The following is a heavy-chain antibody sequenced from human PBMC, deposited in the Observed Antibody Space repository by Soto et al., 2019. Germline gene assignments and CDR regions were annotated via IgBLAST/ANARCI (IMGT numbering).Heavy chain of an antibody. CDR1: GYSFTSYW. V-gene: IGHV5-10-1*01. J-gene: IGHJ6*02. CDR3: ARVGYCSGDSCNYHYYGMDV. D-gene: IGHD2-15*01. Sequence: GESLKISCKGSGYSFTSYWISWVRQMPGKGLEWMGRIDPSDSYTNYSPSFHGHVTISADKSISTAYLQWSSLKASDTAMYYCARVGYCSGDSCNYHYYGMDVWGQGTTVTVSS. CDR2: IDPSDSYT.